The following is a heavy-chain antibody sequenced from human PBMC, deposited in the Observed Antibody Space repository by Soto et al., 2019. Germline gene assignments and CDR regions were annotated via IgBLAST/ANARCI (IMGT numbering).Heavy chain of an antibody. Sequence: ASVKVSCKASGYTFTGYYMHWVRQAPGQGLEWMGWINPNSGGTNYARKFQGWVTMTRDTSISTAYMELSRLRSDDTAVYYCARGYYSSTSCYLDGGAYYYYGMDVWGQGTTVTVSS. CDR1: GYTFTGYY. D-gene: IGHD2-2*01. J-gene: IGHJ6*02. V-gene: IGHV1-2*04. CDR2: INPNSGGT. CDR3: ARGYYSSTSCYLDGGAYYYYGMDV.